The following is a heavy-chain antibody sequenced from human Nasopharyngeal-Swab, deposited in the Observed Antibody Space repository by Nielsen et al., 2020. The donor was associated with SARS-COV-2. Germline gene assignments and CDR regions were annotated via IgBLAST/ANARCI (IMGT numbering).Heavy chain of an antibody. J-gene: IGHJ4*02. Sequence: GGSLRLSCAASGFTFSSYSMNWVRQAPGKGLEWVSSINSSSSYIYYADSVKGRFTISRDNAKNSLYLQMNSLRAEDTAAYFCALSPWGGSYYVDYWGQGTLVTVSS. CDR2: INSSSSYI. CDR1: GFTFSSYS. CDR3: ALSPWGGSYYVDY. D-gene: IGHD1-26*01. V-gene: IGHV3-21*01.